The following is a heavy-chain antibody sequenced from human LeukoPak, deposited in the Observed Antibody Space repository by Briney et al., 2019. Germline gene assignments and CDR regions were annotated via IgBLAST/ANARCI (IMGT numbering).Heavy chain of an antibody. D-gene: IGHD1-26*01. Sequence: SETLSLTCTVSGGSISSYYWSWIRQPPGKGLEWIGYIYYSGSTYYNPSLKSRVTISVDRSKNQFSLKLSSVAAADTAVYYCARKLSGSGGFDYWGQGTLVTVSS. CDR1: GGSISSYY. J-gene: IGHJ4*02. CDR2: IYYSGST. V-gene: IGHV4-59*12. CDR3: ARKLSGSGGFDY.